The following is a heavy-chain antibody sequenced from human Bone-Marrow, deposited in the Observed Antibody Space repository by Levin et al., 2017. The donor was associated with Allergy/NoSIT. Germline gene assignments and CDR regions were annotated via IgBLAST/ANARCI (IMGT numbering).Heavy chain of an antibody. Sequence: PVASVKVSCAATGLTFSDYPMNWVRQAPGRGLEWISSISGASTSTFYADSVKGRLITSRDNSKNTLYLQMNSLRVEDTAMYYCAKVHPSGGSFGYFEHWGQGTLVTVSS. V-gene: IGHV3-23*01. CDR3: AKVHPSGGSFGYFEH. CDR1: GLTFSDYP. J-gene: IGHJ4*02. CDR2: ISGASTST. D-gene: IGHD6-13*01.